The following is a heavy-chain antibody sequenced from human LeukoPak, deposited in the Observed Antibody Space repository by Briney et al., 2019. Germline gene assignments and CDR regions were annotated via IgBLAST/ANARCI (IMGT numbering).Heavy chain of an antibody. Sequence: SETLSLTCTDSGGSISSYYWSWIRQPPGKGLEWIGYIYYSGSTNYNPSLKSRVTISVDTSKNQFSLKLSSVTAADTAVYYCARLYYYGSGSYPRWFDPWGQGALVTVSS. CDR1: GGSISSYY. D-gene: IGHD3-10*01. CDR2: IYYSGST. CDR3: ARLYYYGSGSYPRWFDP. V-gene: IGHV4-59*01. J-gene: IGHJ5*02.